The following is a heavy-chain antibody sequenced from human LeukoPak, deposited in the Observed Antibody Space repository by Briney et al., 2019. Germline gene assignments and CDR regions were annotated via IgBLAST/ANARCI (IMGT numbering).Heavy chain of an antibody. CDR1: GFTFSNYA. D-gene: IGHD1-26*01. J-gene: IGHJ4*02. CDR3: AKKWGVGTTTLDYFDY. V-gene: IGHV3-23*01. CDR2: ISGSAGST. Sequence: QSGGSLRLSCAASGFTFSNYAMSWVRQAPGKGLEWVSGISGSAGSTYYADSVKGRFTTSRDNSKNTLYLQMNSLTDDDTAVYYCAKKWGVGTTTLDYFDYWGQGTLVTVSS.